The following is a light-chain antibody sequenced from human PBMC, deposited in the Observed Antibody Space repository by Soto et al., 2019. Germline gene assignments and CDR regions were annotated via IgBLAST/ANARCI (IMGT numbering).Light chain of an antibody. J-gene: IGKJ4*01. CDR3: QHYRTS. CDR1: QSVSSSY. V-gene: IGKV3-20*01. Sequence: EIVLTQSPGTLSLSPGERATLSCRASQSVSSSYLAWYQQKPGQAPRQLIYGASSRATGIPDRFSGSGSGTDFTLTITRLEPEDFAVYYCQHYRTSFGGGTRGEIK. CDR2: GAS.